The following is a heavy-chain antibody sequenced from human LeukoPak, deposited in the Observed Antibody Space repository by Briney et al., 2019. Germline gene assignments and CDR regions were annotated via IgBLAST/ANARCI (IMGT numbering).Heavy chain of an antibody. CDR2: IKQDGSEK. CDR1: GFTFSSYW. V-gene: IGHV3-7*03. Sequence: PGGSLRLSCAASGFTFSSYWMSWVRQAPGKGLEWVANIKQDGSEKYYVDSVKGRFTISRDNAKNSLYLQMNSLRAEDTAVYYCAKDRALGEITMIRGVDYWGQGTLVTVSS. D-gene: IGHD3-10*01. CDR3: AKDRALGEITMIRGVDY. J-gene: IGHJ4*02.